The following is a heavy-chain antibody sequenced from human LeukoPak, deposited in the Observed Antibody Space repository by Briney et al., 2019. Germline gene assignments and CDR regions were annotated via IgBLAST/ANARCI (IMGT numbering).Heavy chain of an antibody. CDR3: TRRTYSTYMDV. CDR1: GGSMITDTFY. D-gene: IGHD1-7*01. V-gene: IGHV4-39*01. J-gene: IGHJ6*03. Sequence: PSETLSLTCTVSGGSMITDTFYRVWIRQPPGKGLEWIANMYSNGGGRQYNRSLTNRVSISVDTSKNQFFLNLNSVTAADTAIYYCTRRTYSTYMDVWGQGTTVTVSS. CDR2: MYSNGGGR.